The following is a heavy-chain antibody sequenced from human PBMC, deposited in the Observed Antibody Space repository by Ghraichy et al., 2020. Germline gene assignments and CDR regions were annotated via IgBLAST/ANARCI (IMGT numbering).Heavy chain of an antibody. D-gene: IGHD3-10*01. CDR3: ARGRSMVRGVIKRRHYLDY. CDR2: INHSGST. CDR1: GGSFSNYY. V-gene: IGHV4-34*01. Sequence: SCAVYGGSFSNYYWSWIRQPPGRGLEWIGEINHSGSTNSNPSLKSRVTISVDTSKNQFSLKLSSVTAADTAVYYCARGRSMVRGVIKRRHYLDYWGQGTLVIVSS. J-gene: IGHJ4*02.